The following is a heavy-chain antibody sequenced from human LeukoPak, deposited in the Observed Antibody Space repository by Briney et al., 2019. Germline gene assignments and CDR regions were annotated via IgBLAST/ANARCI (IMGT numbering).Heavy chain of an antibody. D-gene: IGHD5-18*01. Sequence: GGSLRLSCAASGFTFSSYEMNWVRQAPGKGLEWVSYISSSGSTIYYADSVKGRFTISRYNAKNSLYLQMNSLRAEDTAVYYCAREEYSYGIDYWGQGTLVTVSS. V-gene: IGHV3-48*03. J-gene: IGHJ4*02. CDR3: AREEYSYGIDY. CDR1: GFTFSSYE. CDR2: ISSSGSTI.